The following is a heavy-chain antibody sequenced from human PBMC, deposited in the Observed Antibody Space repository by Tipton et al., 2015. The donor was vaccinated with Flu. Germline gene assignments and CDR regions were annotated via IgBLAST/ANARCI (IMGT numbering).Heavy chain of an antibody. D-gene: IGHD6-13*01. CDR2: IRQDGSEK. V-gene: IGHV3-7*03. CDR1: GFTFSTYW. Sequence: SLRLSCAASGFTFSTYWMSWVRQAPGKGLEWVANIRQDGSEKYYVDSVKGRFTISRDNAKNSLFLQMNSLRAEDTAVYYCARAVGGAAALWGQGTMVTVSS. J-gene: IGHJ3*01. CDR3: ARAVGGAAAL.